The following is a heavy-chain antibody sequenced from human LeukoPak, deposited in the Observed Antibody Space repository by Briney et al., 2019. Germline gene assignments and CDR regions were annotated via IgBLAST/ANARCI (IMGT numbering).Heavy chain of an antibody. D-gene: IGHD3-9*01. V-gene: IGHV3-7*05. CDR1: GFTFNTYW. CDR3: ARDTEFFDTLTGYYLAPFDY. CDR2: IKQDSSEK. J-gene: IGHJ4*02. Sequence: GGSLRLSCVASGFTFNTYWMSWVRQSPGKGLEWVANIKQDSSEKYYVDSVKGRFTISRDNAKNSLYLQMNSLRAEDTAVYYCARDTEFFDTLTGYYLAPFDYWGQGTLVTVSS.